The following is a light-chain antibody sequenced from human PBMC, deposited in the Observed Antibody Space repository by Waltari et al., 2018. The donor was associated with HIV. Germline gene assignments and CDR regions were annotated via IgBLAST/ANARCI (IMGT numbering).Light chain of an antibody. CDR2: NTN. J-gene: IGLJ2*01. CDR3: VLYMGSGISV. CDR1: SGSVSTTYY. Sequence: QTVVTQEPSFSVSPGGTVTLTRGLSSGSVSTTYYPSWYQHTPGQAPRTLIYNTNTRSSGVPDRFSGSILGNKAALNITGAQADDECDYYCVLYMGSGISVFGGGTKLTVL. V-gene: IGLV8-61*01.